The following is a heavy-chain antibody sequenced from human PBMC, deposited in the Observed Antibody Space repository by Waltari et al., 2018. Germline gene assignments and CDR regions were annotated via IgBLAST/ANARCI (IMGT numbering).Heavy chain of an antibody. V-gene: IGHV3-23*03. CDR3: AKYVGYFDN. CDR1: GCTLSSHA. CDR2: IYSGAGST. D-gene: IGHD6-13*01. Sequence: EVQLLESGGGLVQPGGSLRLSCAASGCTLSSHAMTWVRQAPGKGLEWVSTIYSGAGSTFYADSVKGRFTISRDNSKNTLYLQMNSLRAEDTAVYYCAKYVGYFDNWGQGTLVTVSS. J-gene: IGHJ4*02.